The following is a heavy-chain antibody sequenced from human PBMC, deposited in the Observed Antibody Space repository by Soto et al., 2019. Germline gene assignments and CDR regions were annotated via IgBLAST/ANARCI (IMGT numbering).Heavy chain of an antibody. CDR1: GSTFTGYY. V-gene: IGHV1-2*04. D-gene: IGHD1-26*01. Sequence: ASVKVSCKASGSTFTGYYMHWVRQAPGQGLEWMGWINPNSGGTNYAQKFQGWVTMTRDTSISTAYMELSRLRSDDTAVYYCARDGSSGSYRVGRGFFDYWGQGTLVTVSS. CDR3: ARDGSSGSYRVGRGFFDY. CDR2: INPNSGGT. J-gene: IGHJ4*02.